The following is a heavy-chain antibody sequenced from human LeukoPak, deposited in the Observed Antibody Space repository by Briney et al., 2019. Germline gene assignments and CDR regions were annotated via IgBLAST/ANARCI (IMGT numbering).Heavy chain of an antibody. Sequence: AGGSLRLSCAASGFTFSSFWMNWVRQAPGKGLEWVASIKPDGSEKYYVDSVKGRFTISRDNSKNTLYLQMNSLRAADTALYYCVQGTRRGAITMVRGVIGKSYYFDSWGQGTLVTVSS. V-gene: IGHV3-7*01. J-gene: IGHJ4*02. CDR2: IKPDGSEK. CDR1: GFTFSSFW. D-gene: IGHD3-10*01. CDR3: VQGTRRGAITMVRGVIGKSYYFDS.